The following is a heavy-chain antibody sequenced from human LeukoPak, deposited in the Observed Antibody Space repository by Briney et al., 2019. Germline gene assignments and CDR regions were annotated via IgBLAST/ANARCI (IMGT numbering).Heavy chain of an antibody. J-gene: IGHJ3*02. CDR2: IYYSGST. CDR1: GGSISSYY. Sequence: KSSETLSLTCTVSGGSISSYYWSWIRQPPGKGLEWIGYIYYSGSTNYNPSLKSRVTITVDTSKNQFSLKLSSVTAADTAVYYCARRLSPDAFDIWGQGTMVTVSS. V-gene: IGHV4-59*08. D-gene: IGHD2/OR15-2a*01. CDR3: ARRLSPDAFDI.